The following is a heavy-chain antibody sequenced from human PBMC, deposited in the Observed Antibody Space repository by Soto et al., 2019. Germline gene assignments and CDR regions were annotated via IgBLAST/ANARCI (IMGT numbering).Heavy chain of an antibody. CDR1: GFTFSSYW. V-gene: IGHV3-74*01. CDR3: ARGFLDDFWSGRDAFDI. CDR2: INSDGSST. J-gene: IGHJ3*02. Sequence: GGSLRLSCAASGFTFSSYWMHWVRQAPGKGLVWVSRINSDGSSTSYADSVKGRFTISRDNAKNTLYLQMNSLRAEDTAVYYCARGFLDDFWSGRDAFDIWGQGTMVTVSS. D-gene: IGHD3-3*01.